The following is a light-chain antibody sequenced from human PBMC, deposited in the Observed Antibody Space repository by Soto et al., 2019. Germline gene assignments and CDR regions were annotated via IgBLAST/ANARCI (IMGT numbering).Light chain of an antibody. J-gene: IGLJ1*01. CDR3: SSYTSSSIDYV. CDR2: EVS. V-gene: IGLV2-14*01. CDR1: SSDVGGYKY. Sequence: QSALTQPASVSGSPGQSITSSCTGTSSDVGGYKYVSWYQQHPGKAPKLMIYEVSNRPSGVSNRFSGSKSGNTASLTISGLQAEDEADYYCSSYTSSSIDYVFGTGTKVTVL.